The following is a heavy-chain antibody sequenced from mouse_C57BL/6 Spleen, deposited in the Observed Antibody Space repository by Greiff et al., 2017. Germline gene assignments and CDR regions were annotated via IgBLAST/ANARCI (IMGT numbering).Heavy chain of an antibody. J-gene: IGHJ4*01. Sequence: EVKLMESGGDLVKPGGSLKLSCAASGFTFSSYGMSWVRQTPDKRLEWVATIRSGGSYTYYPDSVKGRFTIARDNAKNTLYLQMSSLKSEDTAMYYCARPYYYGSSDYDAMDYWGQGTSVTVSS. D-gene: IGHD1-1*01. CDR3: ARPYYYGSSDYDAMDY. CDR1: GFTFSSYG. CDR2: IRSGGSYT. V-gene: IGHV5-6*01.